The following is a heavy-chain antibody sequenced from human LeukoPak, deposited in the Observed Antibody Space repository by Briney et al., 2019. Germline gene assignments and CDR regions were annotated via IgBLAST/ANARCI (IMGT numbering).Heavy chain of an antibody. Sequence: GGSLRLSCAASGFTFLSYGMHWVRQAPGKGLEWVAFIRYDGSNKYYADSVKGRFTTSRDNTKNSLYLQMNSLRAEDTGVYYCARDVLVRPLRYYFDFWGQGALVTVSS. V-gene: IGHV3-30*02. CDR1: GFTFLSYG. J-gene: IGHJ4*02. CDR3: ARDVLVRPLRYYFDF. CDR2: IRYDGSNK. D-gene: IGHD1-1*01.